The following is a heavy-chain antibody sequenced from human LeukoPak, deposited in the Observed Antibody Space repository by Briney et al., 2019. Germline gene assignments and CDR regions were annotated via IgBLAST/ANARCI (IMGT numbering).Heavy chain of an antibody. CDR2: INAGNGNT. CDR1: GYTFTSYA. D-gene: IGHD2-15*01. V-gene: IGHV1-3*01. Sequence: GASVKVSCKASGYTFTSYAMHWVRQAPGQRLEWMGWINAGNGNTKYSQKFQGRVTITRDTSASTAYMELSSLRSEDTAVYYCTRGDIVVVVEFLYGMDVWGQGTTVTVSS. CDR3: TRGDIVVVVEFLYGMDV. J-gene: IGHJ6*02.